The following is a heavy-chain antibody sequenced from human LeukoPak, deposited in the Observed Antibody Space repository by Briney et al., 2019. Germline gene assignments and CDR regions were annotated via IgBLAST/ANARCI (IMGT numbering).Heavy chain of an antibody. V-gene: IGHV4-30-2*01. D-gene: IGHD3-22*01. Sequence: SETLSLTCTVSGGSISSGGYYWSWIRQPPGKGLEWIGYIYHSGSTYYNPSLKSRVTISVDRSKNQFSLKLSSVTAADTAVYYCAREAHDSSGYYSSYWGQGTLVTVSS. CDR2: IYHSGST. CDR1: GGSISSGGYY. CDR3: AREAHDSSGYYSSY. J-gene: IGHJ4*02.